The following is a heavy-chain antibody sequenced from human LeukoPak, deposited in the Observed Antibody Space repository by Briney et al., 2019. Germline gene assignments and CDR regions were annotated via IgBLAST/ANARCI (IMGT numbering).Heavy chain of an antibody. CDR1: GYTFTGYY. D-gene: IGHD3-3*01. J-gene: IGHJ4*02. V-gene: IGHV1-2*06. CDR3: ARPAGGSGPFDY. CDR2: INPNSGGT. Sequence: ASVKVSCKASGYTFTGYYMHWVRQAHGQGLEWMGRINPNSGGTTYAQKFQGRVTMTRDTSISTAYMELSRLRSDDTAVYYCARPAGGSGPFDYWGRGTLVTVSS.